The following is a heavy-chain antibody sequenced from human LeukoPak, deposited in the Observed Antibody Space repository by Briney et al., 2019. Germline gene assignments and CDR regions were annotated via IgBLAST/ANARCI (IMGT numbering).Heavy chain of an antibody. J-gene: IGHJ4*02. CDR1: GGSISSYY. CDR3: ARGRDGYKFDY. D-gene: IGHD5-24*01. CDR2: IYYTVST. V-gene: IGHV4-59*01. Sequence: SETLSHTCTVSGGSISSYYWSWIRQPPGKGLDWIGYIYYTVSTNYNPSLKSRVTISLDTSKKEFSLKLSSVTAADTAVYYCARGRDGYKFDYWGQGTLVTVSS.